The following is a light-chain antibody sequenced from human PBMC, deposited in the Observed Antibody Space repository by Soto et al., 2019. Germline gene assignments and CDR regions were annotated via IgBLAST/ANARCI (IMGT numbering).Light chain of an antibody. J-gene: IGLJ1*01. CDR3: SSFAAGKTDV. CDR2: EVS. CDR1: SSDVGGYDY. V-gene: IGLV2-14*01. Sequence: QSALTQPASVSGSPGQSITISCTGTSSDVGGYDYVSWYQQHPGKAPKLMIYEVSNRPSGVSDRFSGSKFGNTASLTISGLQPEDEADYYCSSFAAGKTDVFGTGTKLTVL.